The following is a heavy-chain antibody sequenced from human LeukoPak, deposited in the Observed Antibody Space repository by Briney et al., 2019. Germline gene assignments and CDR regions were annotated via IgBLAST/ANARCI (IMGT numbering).Heavy chain of an antibody. CDR3: AREHSSSSGKVFDY. V-gene: IGHV1-2*02. D-gene: IGHD6-6*01. CDR1: GYTFTGYY. J-gene: IGHJ4*02. CDR2: INPNSGGT. Sequence: ASVKVSCKASGYTFTGYYIHWVRQAPGQGLEWMGWINPNSGGTNYAQNFQGRVPMTRDTSISTAYMELSRLRSDDTAMYYCAREHSSSSGKVFDYWGQGTLVTVSS.